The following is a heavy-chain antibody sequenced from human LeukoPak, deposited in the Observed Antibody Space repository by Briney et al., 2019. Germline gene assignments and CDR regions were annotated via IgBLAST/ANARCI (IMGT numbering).Heavy chain of an antibody. CDR3: ARSELLWFGELSLFDY. Sequence: GGSLRLSCAASGFTFDDYAMHWVRQAPGKGLEWVSGISWNSGSIGYADSVKGRFTISRDNAKNSLYLQMNSLRAEDTAVYYCARSELLWFGELSLFDYWGQGTLVTVSS. V-gene: IGHV3-9*01. J-gene: IGHJ4*02. D-gene: IGHD3-10*01. CDR1: GFTFDDYA. CDR2: ISWNSGSI.